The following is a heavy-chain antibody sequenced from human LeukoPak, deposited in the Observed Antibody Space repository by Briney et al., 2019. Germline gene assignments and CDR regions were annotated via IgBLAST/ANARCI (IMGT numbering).Heavy chain of an antibody. J-gene: IGHJ5*02. V-gene: IGHV1-18*01. CDR3: ARDSDTTSGRDP. CDR1: GYTFTKYG. D-gene: IGHD1-26*01. Sequence: ASVKVSCKAFGYTFTKYGISWVRQAPGQGLEWMGWISIIDGNTNYAQNLQGGVAMTTDTSTNTVYMELRSLRFDDTAVYYCARDSDTTSGRDPWGQGTLVTVSS. CDR2: ISIIDGNT.